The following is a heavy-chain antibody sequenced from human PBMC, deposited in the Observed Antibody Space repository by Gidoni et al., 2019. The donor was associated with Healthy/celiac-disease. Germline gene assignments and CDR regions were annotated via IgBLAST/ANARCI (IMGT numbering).Heavy chain of an antibody. V-gene: IGHV4-31*03. Sequence: QVPLQAPGPGLVKPSQTLSLTCTVSGGSISSRGYYWSWIRPHPGKGLEWIGYIYYTGSTYYNPALKSRVNISVDTSKNQFSLKLSSVTAADTAVYYCARSRSEYDILTGYSFDYWGQGTLVTVSS. D-gene: IGHD3-9*01. J-gene: IGHJ4*02. CDR2: IYYTGST. CDR3: ARSRSEYDILTGYSFDY. CDR1: GGSISSRGYY.